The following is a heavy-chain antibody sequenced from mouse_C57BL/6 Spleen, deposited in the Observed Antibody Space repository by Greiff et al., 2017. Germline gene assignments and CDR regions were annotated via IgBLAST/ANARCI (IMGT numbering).Heavy chain of an antibody. Sequence: EVKLMESGGGLVKPGGSLKLSCAASGFTFSDYGMHWVRQAPEKGLEWVAYISSGSSTIYYADTVKGRFTISRDNAKNTLFLQMTSLRSEDTAMYYCARPWDYDGYWGQGTLVTVSA. D-gene: IGHD2-4*01. V-gene: IGHV5-17*01. CDR3: ARPWDYDGY. CDR1: GFTFSDYG. J-gene: IGHJ3*01. CDR2: ISSGSSTI.